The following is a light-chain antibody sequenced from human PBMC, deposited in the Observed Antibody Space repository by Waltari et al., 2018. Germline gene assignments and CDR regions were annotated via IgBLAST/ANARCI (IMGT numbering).Light chain of an antibody. J-gene: IGLJ3*02. Sequence: QSALTQPASVSGSPGPSITTTCTGTSSDVGFYTLFSWYQQNPGKAPELVVYEVISRPSGVSNRFSGSKSGNTASLTISGLQAEDEADYYCCSYAGRNIWVFGGGTKLTVL. V-gene: IGLV2-23*02. CDR2: EVI. CDR1: SSDVGFYTL. CDR3: CSYAGRNIWV.